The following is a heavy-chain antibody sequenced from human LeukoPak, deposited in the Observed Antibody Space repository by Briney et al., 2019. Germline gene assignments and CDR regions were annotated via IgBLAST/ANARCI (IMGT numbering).Heavy chain of an antibody. J-gene: IGHJ6*03. V-gene: IGHV4-61*08. CDR1: GGSISSGDYY. CDR2: LYYSGST. Sequence: SETLSLTCTVSGGSISSGDYYWSWIRQPPGKGLEWIGYLYYSGSTNYNPSLKSRVTISVDTSKNQFSLKLSSVTAADTAVYYCARGISSSFGYYYYYYMDVWGKGTTVTVSS. CDR3: ARGISSSFGYYYYYYMDV. D-gene: IGHD6-6*01.